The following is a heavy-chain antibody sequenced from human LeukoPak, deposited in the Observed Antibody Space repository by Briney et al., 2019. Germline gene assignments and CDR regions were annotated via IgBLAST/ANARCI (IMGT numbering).Heavy chain of an antibody. CDR3: ARADPWETGRFDY. CDR2: ISYNGSP. J-gene: IGHJ4*02. Sequence: SETLALTCTVSGGSISNSYWSWIRLSPGKGLEWIGYISYNGSPDYSPSLKSRVTISSDTSKNQFFLIMRSVTAADTAVYYCARADPWETGRFDYWGQGTLVTVSS. V-gene: IGHV4-59*01. D-gene: IGHD1-26*01. CDR1: GGSISNSY.